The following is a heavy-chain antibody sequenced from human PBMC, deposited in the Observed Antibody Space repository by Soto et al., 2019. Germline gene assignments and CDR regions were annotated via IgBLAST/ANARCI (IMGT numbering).Heavy chain of an antibody. J-gene: IGHJ6*02. CDR1: VFTFSSYA. CDR3: AKDQGGYSSSWYVPYYYYYGMDV. D-gene: IGHD6-13*01. V-gene: IGHV3-23*01. CDR2: ISGSGGST. Sequence: GWSLRLSCSASVFTFSSYAMSWCRQAPGKGLEWVSAISGSGGSTYYADSVKGRFTISRDNSKNTLYLQMNSLRAEDTAVYYCAKDQGGYSSSWYVPYYYYYGMDVWGQGTTVTVSS.